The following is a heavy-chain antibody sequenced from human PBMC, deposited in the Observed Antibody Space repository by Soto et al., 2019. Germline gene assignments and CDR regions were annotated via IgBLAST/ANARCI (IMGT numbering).Heavy chain of an antibody. CDR1: GGSISSSSYY. D-gene: IGHD3-10*01. CDR3: ARLESPYVGGFDY. CDR2: MYYSGST. V-gene: IGHV4-39*01. J-gene: IGHJ4*02. Sequence: SETLSLTCTVSGGSISSSSYYWGWIRQPPGKGLEWIGSMYYSGSTYYNPSLKSRVTISVDTSKNQFSLKLSSVTAADTAVYYCARLESPYVGGFDYWGQGTLVTVSS.